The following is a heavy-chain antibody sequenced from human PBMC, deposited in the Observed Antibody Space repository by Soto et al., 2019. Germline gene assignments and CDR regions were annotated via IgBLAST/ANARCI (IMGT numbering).Heavy chain of an antibody. Sequence: GGSLRLSCAASGFTFSSYGMHWVRQAPGKGLEWVAVISYDGSNKYYADSVKGRFTISRDNSKNTLYLQMNSLRAEDTAVYYCAKIPWGGPFMVRGLIIRLDVWGQGTTVT. CDR3: AKIPWGGPFMVRGLIIRLDV. D-gene: IGHD3-10*01. CDR1: GFTFSSYG. J-gene: IGHJ6*02. V-gene: IGHV3-30*18. CDR2: ISYDGSNK.